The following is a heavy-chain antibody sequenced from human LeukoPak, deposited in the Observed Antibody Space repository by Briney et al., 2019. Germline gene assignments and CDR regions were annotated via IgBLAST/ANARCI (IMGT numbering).Heavy chain of an antibody. J-gene: IGHJ4*02. CDR1: GFTFSSYG. V-gene: IGHV3-33*01. CDR2: IWYDGSNK. D-gene: IGHD6-13*01. CDR3: ATRGHSSSWYYFDY. Sequence: GGSLRLSCAASGFTFSSYGMHWVRQAPGKGLEWVAVIWYDGSNKYYADSVKGRFTISRDNSKNTLYLQMNSLRAEDTAVYYCATRGHSSSWYYFDYWGQGTLVTVSS.